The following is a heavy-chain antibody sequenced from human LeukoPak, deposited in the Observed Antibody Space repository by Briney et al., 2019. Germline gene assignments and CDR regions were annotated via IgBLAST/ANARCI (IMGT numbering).Heavy chain of an antibody. CDR1: VFTFSSYS. D-gene: IGHD3-10*01. CDR3: AGDGFGELCSDY. J-gene: IGHJ4*02. CDR2: ISSSSSYI. V-gene: IGHV3-21*01. Sequence: GGSLRLTCAASVFTFSSYSMNWVRQAPGKGLEWVSSISSSSSYIYYADSVRGGFTISRDNAKNSLYLQMTSLRAEDTVVYYCAGDGFGELCSDYWGQGTLVTVSS.